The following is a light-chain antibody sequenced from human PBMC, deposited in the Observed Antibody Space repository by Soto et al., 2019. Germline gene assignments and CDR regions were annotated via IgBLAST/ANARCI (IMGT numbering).Light chain of an antibody. CDR2: AAS. V-gene: IGKV1-39*01. CDR1: QSISSC. CDR3: QQSHSTPIT. Sequence: DIQMTQCPSSLSASVGDRVTITCRASQSISSCLNLYQQKPGKAPKLLIYAASSLQSGVPSRFSGTGSGTDFTLTISNLQPGDFATYYCQQSHSTPITFGQGTRLEIK. J-gene: IGKJ5*01.